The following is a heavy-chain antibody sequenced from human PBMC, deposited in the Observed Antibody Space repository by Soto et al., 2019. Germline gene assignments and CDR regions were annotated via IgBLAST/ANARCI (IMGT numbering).Heavy chain of an antibody. J-gene: IGHJ4*02. CDR1: GDTFNFYS. D-gene: IGHD3-10*01. CDR2: VNPILSMS. Sequence: QVQLVQSGAEVKRPGSSVKVSCKASGDTFNFYSINWVRQAPGLGLEWMGRVNPILSMSNYAQRFQGRVTMTADKSTSTAYMELSRRRSEDPAIYYCATSYGSGYRAFDFWGQGALVTVSS. V-gene: IGHV1-69*04. CDR3: ATSYGSGYRAFDF.